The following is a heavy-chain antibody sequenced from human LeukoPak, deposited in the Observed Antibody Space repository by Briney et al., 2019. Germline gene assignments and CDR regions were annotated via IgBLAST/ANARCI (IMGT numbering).Heavy chain of an antibody. CDR3: AKVNGRCRELLWIYYFHY. CDR1: GFTFSSYA. V-gene: IGHV3-23*01. CDR2: ISGSGGST. Sequence: GGSLRLSCAASGFTFSSYAMSWVRQAPGKGLEWVSAISGSGGSTYYADSVKGRFTISRDNSKNTLYLQMHSLRAEDTAVYFCAKVNGRCRELLWIYYFHYWGQGTLVTVSS. J-gene: IGHJ4*02. D-gene: IGHD3-10*01.